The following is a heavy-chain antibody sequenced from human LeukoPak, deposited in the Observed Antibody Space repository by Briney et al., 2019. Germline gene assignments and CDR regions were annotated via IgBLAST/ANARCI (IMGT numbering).Heavy chain of an antibody. J-gene: IGHJ4*02. Sequence: GGSLRLSCAASGFTVSSNYMTWVRQAPGKGLEWVANIMHDGSGTYYVDSVKGRFTISRDNAKNSLYLQMNSLRAEDTAVYYCVRDFSLTRLERPFDYWGQGTLVTVSS. D-gene: IGHD1-1*01. CDR2: IMHDGSGT. CDR3: VRDFSLTRLERPFDY. CDR1: GFTVSSNY. V-gene: IGHV3-7*01.